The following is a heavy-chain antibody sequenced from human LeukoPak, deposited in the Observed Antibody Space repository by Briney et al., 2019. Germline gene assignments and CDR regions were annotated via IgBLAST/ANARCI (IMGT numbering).Heavy chain of an antibody. D-gene: IGHD3-10*01. V-gene: IGHV4-59*08. Sequence: SETLSLTCTVSGGSISSYYWSWIRQPPGKGLEWIGYIYYSGSTNYNPSLKSRVTISVDTSKNQFSLKLSSVTAADTAVYYCARHFSVHYGSGSLYYWGQGTLVTVSS. CDR2: IYYSGST. J-gene: IGHJ4*02. CDR3: ARHFSVHYGSGSLYY. CDR1: GGSISSYY.